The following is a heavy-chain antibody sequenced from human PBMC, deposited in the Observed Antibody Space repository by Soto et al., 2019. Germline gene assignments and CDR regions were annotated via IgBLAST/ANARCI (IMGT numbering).Heavy chain of an antibody. J-gene: IGHJ6*02. CDR1: GYSIRSGYF. V-gene: IGHV4-38-2*01. CDR3: ARSMYSTSAQLCYGMDV. CDR2: MYHSGIT. D-gene: IGHD6-6*01. Sequence: SETLSLTCAVSGYSIRSGYFWGWIRQPPGKGLEWIGSMYHSGITYYNLSLKSRVTISVDTSKNQLSLKLSSATAADTAVYYCARSMYSTSAQLCYGMDVWGQGTTVTVSS.